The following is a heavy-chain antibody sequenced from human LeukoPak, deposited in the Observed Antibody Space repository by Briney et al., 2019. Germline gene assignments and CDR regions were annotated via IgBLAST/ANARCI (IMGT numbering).Heavy chain of an antibody. CDR1: GFTFSSDS. CDR3: ARLGGDAFDI. Sequence: GGSLRLSCAASGFTFSSDSMNWGRQAPGEGLEWVSSISSSSSYIYYADSVKGRFTISRDNAKNSLYLQMNSLRAEDTAVYYCARLGGDAFDIWGQGTMVTVSS. V-gene: IGHV3-21*01. J-gene: IGHJ3*02. CDR2: ISSSSSYI. D-gene: IGHD3-10*01.